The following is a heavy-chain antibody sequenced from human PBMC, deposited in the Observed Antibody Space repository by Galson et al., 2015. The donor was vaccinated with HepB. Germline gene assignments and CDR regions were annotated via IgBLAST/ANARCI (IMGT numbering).Heavy chain of an antibody. CDR3: ARETPTATYCGGDCYSDWYFDL. CDR2: TYYRSKWYN. J-gene: IGHJ2*01. CDR1: GDSVSSNSAA. V-gene: IGHV6-1*01. Sequence: CAISGDSVSSNSAAWNWIRQSPSRGLEWLGGTYYRSKWYNDYAVSVKSRITINPDTSKNQFSLQLNSVTPEDTAVYYCARETPTATYCGGDCYSDWYFDLWGRGTLVTVSS. D-gene: IGHD2-21*01.